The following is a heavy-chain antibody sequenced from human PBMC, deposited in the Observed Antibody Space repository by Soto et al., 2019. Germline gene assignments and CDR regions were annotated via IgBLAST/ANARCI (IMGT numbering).Heavy chain of an antibody. V-gene: IGHV1-69*12. CDR1: GGTFSSYA. CDR3: ARIPFTHVAVAGATFDY. CDR2: IIPIFGTA. Sequence: QVQLVQSGAEVKKPGSPVKVSCKASGGTFSSYAISWVRQAPGQGLEWMGGIIPIFGTANYAQKFQGRVTITADESTSTAYMELSSLRSEDTAVYYCARIPFTHVAVAGATFDYWGQGTLVTVSS. J-gene: IGHJ4*02. D-gene: IGHD6-19*01.